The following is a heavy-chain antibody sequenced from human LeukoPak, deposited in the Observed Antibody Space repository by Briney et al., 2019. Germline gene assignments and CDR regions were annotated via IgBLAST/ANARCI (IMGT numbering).Heavy chain of an antibody. D-gene: IGHD4-11*01. CDR3: ARQNDYSNFFDY. V-gene: IGHV3-23*01. J-gene: IGHJ4*02. CDR1: GFTFSSYA. CDR2: ISGSGGRT. Sequence: PGGSLRLSCAASGFTFSSYAMSWVRQAPGKGQEWVSAISGSGGRTYYADSVKGRFTISRDNSKNTLYLQMNSLRAEDTAIYYCARQNDYSNFFDYWGQGTLVTVSS.